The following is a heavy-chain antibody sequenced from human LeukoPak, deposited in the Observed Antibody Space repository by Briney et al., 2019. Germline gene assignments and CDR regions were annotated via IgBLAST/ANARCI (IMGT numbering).Heavy chain of an antibody. V-gene: IGHV3-23*01. CDR3: ARDPYNTILYRLAH. D-gene: IGHD3-10*01. CDR1: GFAFGTYS. J-gene: IGHJ4*02. Sequence: GGSLRLSCAGSGFAFGTYSMSWGRQAPGMGLEWVSSISANGQATYYADSVEGRFTISRDNSKSTLYLQLNSLRAEDTATYYCARDPYNTILYRLAHGGQGTLVTVSS. CDR2: ISANGQAT.